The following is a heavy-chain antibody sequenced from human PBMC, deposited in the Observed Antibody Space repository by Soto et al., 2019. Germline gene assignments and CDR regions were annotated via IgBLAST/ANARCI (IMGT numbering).Heavy chain of an antibody. CDR2: ISYSGRT. D-gene: IGHD4-17*01. CDR1: GASIITDNYF. CDR3: ARRRASDYGGNHHPYYFDR. V-gene: IGHV4-39*01. J-gene: IGHJ4*02. Sequence: PSETLSLTCTVSGASIITDNYFWVWIRQSPRRGLELIGSISYSGRTYDNPSLQSRVTISIDASKNQFSLKLTSVTTADTAVYYCARRRASDYGGNHHPYYFDRWGKGALVTAPQ.